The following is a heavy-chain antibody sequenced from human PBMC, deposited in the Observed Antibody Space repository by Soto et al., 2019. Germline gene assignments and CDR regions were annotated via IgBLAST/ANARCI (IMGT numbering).Heavy chain of an antibody. V-gene: IGHV3-30-3*01. CDR3: AKSSYSGSYFVY. J-gene: IGHJ4*02. CDR1: GFTFSSYA. Sequence: QVQLVESGGGVVQPGRSLRLSCAASGFTFSSYAMHWVRQAPGKGLAWVAVISYDGSNKYYADSVKGRFTISRDNSKNTLYLQMNSLRAEDTAVYYCAKSSYSGSYFVYWGQGTLVTVSS. D-gene: IGHD1-26*01. CDR2: ISYDGSNK.